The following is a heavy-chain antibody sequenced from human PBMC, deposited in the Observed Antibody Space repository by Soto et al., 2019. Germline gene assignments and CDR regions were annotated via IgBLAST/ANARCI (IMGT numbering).Heavy chain of an antibody. Sequence: HPGGSLRLSCAASGLTVSSSYMSWVRQSPGKGLQWVSVIYSAGSTYYANSVKGRFTISRDISTNMVYLQMSSLTDEDTAVYYCARDREPEYSSAIFFDIWGQGALVTVSS. V-gene: IGHV3-53*01. CDR1: GLTVSSSY. D-gene: IGHD5-18*01. J-gene: IGHJ4*02. CDR3: ARDREPEYSSAIFFDI. CDR2: IYSAGST.